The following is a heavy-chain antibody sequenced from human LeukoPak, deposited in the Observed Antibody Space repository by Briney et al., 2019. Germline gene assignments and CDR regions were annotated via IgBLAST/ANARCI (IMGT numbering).Heavy chain of an antibody. Sequence: GGSLRLSCATSGFTFSSYSMNWVRQAPGKGLEWVSSISSSSSYIYYADSVKGRFTISRDNAKNSLYLQMNSLKTEDTAVYYCTTRYYDYVRTNWFDPWGQGTLVTVSS. J-gene: IGHJ5*02. V-gene: IGHV3-21*03. CDR3: TTRYYDYVRTNWFDP. CDR2: ISSSSSYI. CDR1: GFTFSSYS. D-gene: IGHD3-16*01.